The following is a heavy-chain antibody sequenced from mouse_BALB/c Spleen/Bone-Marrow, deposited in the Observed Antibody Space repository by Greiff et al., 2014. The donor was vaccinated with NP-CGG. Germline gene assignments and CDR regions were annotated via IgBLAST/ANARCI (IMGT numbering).Heavy chain of an antibody. CDR3: AIRYYAMDY. Sequence: VMLVESGAELARPGASVKMSCKASGYTFTTYTIHWMKQGPGQGLEWIGYIIPSSGYTNYNQRFKDKATLTADKSSSTAYMQLSSLTPEDSAVYYCAIRYYAMDYWGQGTSVTVSS. CDR2: IIPSSGYT. J-gene: IGHJ4*01. V-gene: IGHV1-4*01. D-gene: IGHD1-1*01. CDR1: GYTFTTYT.